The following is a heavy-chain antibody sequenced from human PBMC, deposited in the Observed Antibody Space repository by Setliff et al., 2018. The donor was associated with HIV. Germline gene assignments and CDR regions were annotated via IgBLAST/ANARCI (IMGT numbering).Heavy chain of an antibody. CDR1: GFPFTSFS. J-gene: IGHJ6*03. D-gene: IGHD1-26*01. CDR3: ARDRGLRGMLLSSKELGFYCMDV. CDR2: IYDSGDI. V-gene: IGHV3-21*04. Sequence: GGSLRLSCAASGFPFTSFSINWVRQAPGKGLEWVSRIYDSGDIWYADSVKGRFTISRDNAKNSLYLQMNSLRAEDTAVYYCARDRGLRGMLLSSKELGFYCMDVWGKGTTVTVSS.